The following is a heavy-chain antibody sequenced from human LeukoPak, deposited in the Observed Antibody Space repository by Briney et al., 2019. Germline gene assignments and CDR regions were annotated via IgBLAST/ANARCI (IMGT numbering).Heavy chain of an antibody. V-gene: IGHV3-30-3*01. CDR3: ARAAYGDYVNWFDP. J-gene: IGHJ5*02. D-gene: IGHD4-17*01. CDR1: GFTFSSYA. Sequence: GRSLRLSCAASGFTFSSYAMHWVRQAPGKGLEWVAVISYDGSNKYYADSVKGRFTISRDNSKNTLYLQMNSLRAEDTAVYYCARAAYGDYVNWFDPWGQGTLVTVSS. CDR2: ISYDGSNK.